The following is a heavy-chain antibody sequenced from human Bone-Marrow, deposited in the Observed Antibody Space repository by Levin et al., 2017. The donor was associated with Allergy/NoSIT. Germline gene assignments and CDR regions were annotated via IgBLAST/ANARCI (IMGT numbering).Heavy chain of an antibody. CDR3: ARSSAWNAPYIYDYYFDV. CDR2: VYNNGRT. J-gene: IGHJ6*03. D-gene: IGHD1-1*01. Sequence: SQTLSLTCTVSGGSIRTYYWSWLRQTPEKGLEWIGYVYNNGRTSSNPALESRVTISIDTSKDQFSLRLGSVTVADTAIYYCARSSAWNAPYIYDYYFDVWGKGTTVTVSS. V-gene: IGHV4-59*08. CDR1: GGSIRTYY.